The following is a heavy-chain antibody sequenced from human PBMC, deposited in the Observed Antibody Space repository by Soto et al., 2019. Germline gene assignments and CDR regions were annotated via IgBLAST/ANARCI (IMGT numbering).Heavy chain of an antibody. D-gene: IGHD3-22*01. V-gene: IGHV3-23*01. Sequence: LRLSCAASGFTFSKYALSWARQAPGKGLEWVSAISGSGGTTHYADSVKGRVTISRDNSKDTVFLQMNSLRAEDTAVYSCAKYYYDRSGSPLAFDYWGQGTLVTVSS. CDR3: AKYYYDRSGSPLAFDY. CDR2: ISGSGGTT. CDR1: GFTFSKYA. J-gene: IGHJ4*02.